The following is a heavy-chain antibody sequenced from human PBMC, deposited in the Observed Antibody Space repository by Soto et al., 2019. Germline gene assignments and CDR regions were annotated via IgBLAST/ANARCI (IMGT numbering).Heavy chain of an antibody. D-gene: IGHD3-16*01. CDR1: GFTFSSYA. V-gene: IGHV3-23*01. J-gene: IGHJ6*02. CDR3: AKRGVGELSYYYGMDV. Sequence: GATLRLSCAAPGFTFSSYAMSWVRQAPGKGLEWVSAISGRGRSTYYADSVKGRFTISRDNSKNTLYLQMSSLRAEDTAVYYCAKRGVGELSYYYGMDVWGQGTTVTVSS. CDR2: ISGRGRST.